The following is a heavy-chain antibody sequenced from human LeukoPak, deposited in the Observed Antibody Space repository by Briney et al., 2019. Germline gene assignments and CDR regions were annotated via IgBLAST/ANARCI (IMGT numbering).Heavy chain of an antibody. CDR1: GYTFTGYY. J-gene: IGHJ3*01. CDR3: ARTFYDTLDSDSFDF. Sequence: ASVKVSCKAFGYTFTGYYMHWVRQAPGQGLEWMGWINPDSGGTNNAQKFQGRVTMTRDTSISTAYMELSRLRSHDTAVYYCARTFYDTLDSDSFDFWGQGTMVIVSS. V-gene: IGHV1-2*02. CDR2: INPDSGGT. D-gene: IGHD2/OR15-2a*01.